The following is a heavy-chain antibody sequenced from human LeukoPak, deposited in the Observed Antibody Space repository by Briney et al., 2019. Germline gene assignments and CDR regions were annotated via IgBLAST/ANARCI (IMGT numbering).Heavy chain of an antibody. CDR2: ISDDGIKI. CDR3: AKDSRHYYFDY. V-gene: IGHV3-30*18. Sequence: GGSLRLSCAASGFTFSSYGMHWVRQAPGKGLEWVAVISDDGIKIYYADSVKGRFTTSRDKSKNTVYLQMNSLRADDTAVYYCAKDSRHYYFDYWGQGTLVTVSS. J-gene: IGHJ4*02. D-gene: IGHD3-3*02. CDR1: GFTFSSYG.